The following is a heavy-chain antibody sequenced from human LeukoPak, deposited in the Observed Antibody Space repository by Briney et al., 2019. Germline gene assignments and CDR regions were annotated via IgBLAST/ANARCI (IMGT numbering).Heavy chain of an antibody. CDR1: GFTFSDYY. Sequence: GGSLRLSCAASGFTFSDYYMSWIRQAPGKGLEWVSYISSSGSTIYYADSVKGRFTISRDNAKNSLYLQMNSLRAEDAAVYYCARARTYYYDSSGYYWGQGTLVTVSS. CDR2: ISSSGSTI. J-gene: IGHJ4*02. D-gene: IGHD3-22*01. V-gene: IGHV3-11*01. CDR3: ARARTYYYDSSGYY.